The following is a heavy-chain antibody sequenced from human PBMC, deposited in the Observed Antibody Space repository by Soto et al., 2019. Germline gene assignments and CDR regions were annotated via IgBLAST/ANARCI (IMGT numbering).Heavy chain of an antibody. Sequence: ASVKVSCKASGYTFTSYYMHWVRQAPGQGLEWMGIMSPSGSTSYAQKFQGRVTMTRDTSTSKVYMELSSLRSEDTAVYYCARQAEGGYNYGYWGQGTLVTVSS. CDR1: GYTFTSYY. J-gene: IGHJ4*02. V-gene: IGHV1-46*01. CDR2: MSPSGST. CDR3: ARQAEGGYNYGY. D-gene: IGHD5-12*01.